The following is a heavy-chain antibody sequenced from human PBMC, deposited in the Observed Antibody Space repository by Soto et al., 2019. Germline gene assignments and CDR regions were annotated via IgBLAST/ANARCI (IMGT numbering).Heavy chain of an antibody. D-gene: IGHD3-10*01. J-gene: IGHJ5*02. Sequence: QVQLQESGPGLVRPSQTLSLTCTVSGASIISLDYYWTWIRQPPGKGLEWIGHIYHTGATYYNPSIECRVVKTVDTSNNQFSQKLSYVAAADTAVCCCARGAVVSLVRGVIGGNWFDPLGQGTLVTVSS. V-gene: IGHV4-30-4*01. CDR3: ARGAVVSLVRGVIGGNWFDP. CDR2: IYHTGAT. CDR1: GASIISLDYY.